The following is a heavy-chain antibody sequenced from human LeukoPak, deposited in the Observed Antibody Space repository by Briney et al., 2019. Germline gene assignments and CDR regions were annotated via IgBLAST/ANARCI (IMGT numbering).Heavy chain of an antibody. CDR1: GFTFSSYW. Sequence: GGSLRLSCAASGFTFSSYWMSWVRQAPGKGLEWVANIKQDGSEKYYVDSVKGRFTISRDNAKNSLYLQMNSLRAEDTAVYYCARDAVDTAMVFDYWGQGTLVTVSS. D-gene: IGHD5-18*01. CDR3: ARDAVDTAMVFDY. CDR2: IKQDGSEK. J-gene: IGHJ4*02. V-gene: IGHV3-7*03.